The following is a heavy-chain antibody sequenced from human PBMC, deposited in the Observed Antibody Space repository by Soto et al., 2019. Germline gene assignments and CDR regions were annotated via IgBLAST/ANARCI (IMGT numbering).Heavy chain of an antibody. Sequence: QITLKESGPTLVNPTQPLTLTCTFSGFSPSTSPVGVGWIRQPPGKALEWIALTYWDDDKRYSPSLKSRLTITQDTAKSQVVLTMANMNLVDTATYYCVHSSYYGYYYDYWGQGILVTVSS. CDR2: TYWDDDK. CDR3: VHSSYYGYYYDY. CDR1: GFSPSTSPVG. V-gene: IGHV2-5*02. J-gene: IGHJ4*02. D-gene: IGHD3-10*01.